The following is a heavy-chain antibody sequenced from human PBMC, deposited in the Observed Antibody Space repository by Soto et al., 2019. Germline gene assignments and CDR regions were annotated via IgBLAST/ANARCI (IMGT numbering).Heavy chain of an antibody. D-gene: IGHD6-19*01. CDR2: IYYSGST. Sequence: QVQLQESGPGLVKPSETLSLTCTVSGGSISSYYWSWIRQPPGKGLEWIGYIYYSGSTNYNPSLKSRVTISVDTSKNQFSLKLSSVTAADTAVYYCARRTAVYGMDVWGQGTTVTVSS. CDR1: GGSISSYY. CDR3: ARRTAVYGMDV. V-gene: IGHV4-59*01. J-gene: IGHJ6*02.